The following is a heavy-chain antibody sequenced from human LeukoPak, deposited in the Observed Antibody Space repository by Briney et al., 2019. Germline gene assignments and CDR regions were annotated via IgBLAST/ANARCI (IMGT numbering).Heavy chain of an antibody. D-gene: IGHD3-10*02. CDR1: GSNFDRYT. V-gene: IGHV3-43*01. CDR3: AKELDTMFFDY. J-gene: IGHJ4*02. CDR2: AGWAGGTT. Sequence: GGSLRLSCATSGSNFDRYTIHWVRQAPGKGLEWVSLAGWAGGTTFYSDSVRGRFTISRDSGRKSVYLQMNSLTTDDTAFYFCAKELDTMFFDYWGQGALVTVSS.